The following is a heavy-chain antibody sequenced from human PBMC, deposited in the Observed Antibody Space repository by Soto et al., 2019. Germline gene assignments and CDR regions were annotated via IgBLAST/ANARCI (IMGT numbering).Heavy chain of an antibody. CDR3: ARYAIAAHVDYFAP. J-gene: IGHJ5*02. V-gene: IGHV3-53*01. CDR1: GFTVNNSY. D-gene: IGHD6-13*01. Sequence: GGSLRLSCVASGFTVNNSYMSWVRQAPGKGLEWVSAIYSGGSSFYADSMKGRFTTSRDNSKNTLYLQMNGLRAEDTALYYCARYAIAAHVDYFAPRGQGNLVTVAT. CDR2: IYSGGSS.